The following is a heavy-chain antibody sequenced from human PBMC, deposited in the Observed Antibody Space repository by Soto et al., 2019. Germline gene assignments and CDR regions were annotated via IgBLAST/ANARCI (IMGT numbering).Heavy chain of an antibody. CDR2: ITGSGGGT. D-gene: IGHD6-13*01. J-gene: IGHJ4*02. CDR3: ANRPLTAAGFDY. Sequence: EVQLLESGGGLVQPGGSLRLSCAASGFTFSNYAMTWVRQAPGKGLEWVSVITGSGGGTYFVDSVKGRFTISRDNSKNTVYLQMISLRAEDSAVYYCANRPLTAAGFDYWGQGTLVTVSS. V-gene: IGHV3-23*01. CDR1: GFTFSNYA.